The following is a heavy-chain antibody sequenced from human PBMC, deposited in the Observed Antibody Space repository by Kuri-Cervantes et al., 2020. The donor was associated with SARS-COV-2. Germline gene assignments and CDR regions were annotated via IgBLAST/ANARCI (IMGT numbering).Heavy chain of an antibody. CDR3: ATPSYYDSGGSYDAFDI. V-gene: IGHV1-2*02. Sequence: ASVKVSCKASGYTFTGYYMHWVRQAPGQGLEWMGWINPNSGGTNYAQKFQGRVTMTRDTSISTAYMELSRLRSDDTAVYYCATPSYYDSGGSYDAFDIWGQGTMVTVSS. CDR1: GYTFTGYY. D-gene: IGHD3-22*01. CDR2: INPNSGGT. J-gene: IGHJ3*02.